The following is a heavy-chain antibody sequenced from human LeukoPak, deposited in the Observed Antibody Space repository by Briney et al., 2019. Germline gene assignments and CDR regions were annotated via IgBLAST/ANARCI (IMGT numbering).Heavy chain of an antibody. J-gene: IGHJ4*02. Sequence: ASVKVSCKASGYTFTSYSISWVRQAPGQGLEWMGWISAYNGNTIYAQKVKGRVTMTTDTSTSTAYMELRSLNSDDAAVYYCARDRYVGEYSSGWDYWGQGTLLTVSS. CDR1: GYTFTSYS. V-gene: IGHV1-18*01. D-gene: IGHD6-19*01. CDR2: ISAYNGNT. CDR3: ARDRYVGEYSSGWDY.